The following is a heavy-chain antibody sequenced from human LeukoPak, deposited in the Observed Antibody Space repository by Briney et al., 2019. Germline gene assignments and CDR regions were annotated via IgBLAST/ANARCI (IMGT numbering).Heavy chain of an antibody. CDR2: IYYSGST. J-gene: IGHJ4*02. CDR1: TFSNYA. CDR3: ARDLGSQGDC. Sequence: TFSNYAMSWVRQAPGKGLEWIGSIYYSGSTYYNPSLKSRVTISVDTSKNQFSLKVSSVTAADTAVYYCARDLGSQGDCWGQGTLVTVSS. V-gene: IGHV4-39*07. D-gene: IGHD3-10*01.